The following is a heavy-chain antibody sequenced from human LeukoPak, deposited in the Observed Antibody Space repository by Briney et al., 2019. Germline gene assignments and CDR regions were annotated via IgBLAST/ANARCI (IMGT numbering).Heavy chain of an antibody. J-gene: IGHJ4*02. CDR1: GGSISSYY. V-gene: IGHV4-59*01. Sequence: PSETLSLTCTVSGGSISSYYWSWIRQPPGKGLEWIGYIYYSGSTNYNPSLKSRVTISVDTSKNQFSLKLSSVTAADTAVYYCARTVLLWFGELGGFDYWGQGTLVTVSS. CDR2: IYYSGST. CDR3: ARTVLLWFGELGGFDY. D-gene: IGHD3-10*01.